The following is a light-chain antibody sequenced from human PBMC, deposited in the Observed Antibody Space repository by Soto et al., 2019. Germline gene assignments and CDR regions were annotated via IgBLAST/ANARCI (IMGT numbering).Light chain of an antibody. Sequence: QSVLTQPASVSGSPGQSITISCTGTSSDVGGYNYVSWYQQHPGKATKLMIYDVSNRPSVVSNRFSCSKSGNTASLTISVLHDEDEADYYCSSYTSSSTRVFGGGTKLTVL. J-gene: IGLJ2*01. CDR3: SSYTSSSTRV. CDR2: DVS. V-gene: IGLV2-14*01. CDR1: SSDVGGYNY.